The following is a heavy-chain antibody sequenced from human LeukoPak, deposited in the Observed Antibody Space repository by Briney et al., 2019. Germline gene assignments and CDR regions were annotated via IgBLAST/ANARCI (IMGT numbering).Heavy chain of an antibody. Sequence: GGSLRLSCAASGLTVSSNYMSWVRQAPGKGLEWVSFINWNGAGTGYADSVKGRFTVSRDNARNSLNLQMDSLRAEDTAVYYCARAKPKNMVRGLIMRRESRYYFDYWGQGTLVTVSS. V-gene: IGHV3-20*04. CDR1: GLTVSSNY. CDR3: ARAKPKNMVRGLIMRRESRYYFDY. CDR2: INWNGAGT. J-gene: IGHJ4*02. D-gene: IGHD3-10*01.